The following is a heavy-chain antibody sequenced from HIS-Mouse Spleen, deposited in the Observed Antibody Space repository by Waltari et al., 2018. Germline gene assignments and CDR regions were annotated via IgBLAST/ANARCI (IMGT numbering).Heavy chain of an antibody. CDR1: GFTFSSYW. CDR2: INSDGSST. Sequence: EVQLVESGGGLVQPGGSLRLSCAASGFTFSSYWMHWVRKAPGRGLVWVSRINSDGSSTSYADSVKGRFTISRDNAKNTLYLQMNSLRAEDTAVYYCARDLELDAFDIWGQGTMVTVSS. CDR3: ARDLELDAFDI. V-gene: IGHV3-74*01. D-gene: IGHD1-1*01. J-gene: IGHJ3*02.